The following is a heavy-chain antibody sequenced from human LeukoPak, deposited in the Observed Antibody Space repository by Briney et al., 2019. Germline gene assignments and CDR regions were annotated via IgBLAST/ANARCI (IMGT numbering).Heavy chain of an antibody. CDR2: ISYDGSNR. D-gene: IGHD6-25*01. CDR3: ATRSCGRSGCPLWPLDY. V-gene: IGHV3-30*04. J-gene: IGHJ4*02. CDR1: GFSFSSYA. Sequence: GGSLRLSCAASGFSFSSYAMHWVRQAPGGGLEWVAVISYDGSNRYNEESAKGRFTISRDNSKNTLYLQMDSLRTEDTAVYYCATRSCGRSGCPLWPLDYWGQGTLVMVPS.